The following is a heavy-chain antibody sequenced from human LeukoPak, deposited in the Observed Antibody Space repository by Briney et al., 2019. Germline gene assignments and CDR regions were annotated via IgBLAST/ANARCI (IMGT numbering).Heavy chain of an antibody. J-gene: IGHJ4*02. CDR1: GSTFSSYS. CDR3: ARSRAFDL. Sequence: GGSLRLSCAASGSTFSSYSMNWVRQAPGKGLEWVSYISSSSSTIYYADSVKGRFTISRDSSKNTVYLQMNSLRIEDTALYYCARSRAFDLWGQGTLVTVSS. CDR2: ISSSSSTI. V-gene: IGHV3-48*01.